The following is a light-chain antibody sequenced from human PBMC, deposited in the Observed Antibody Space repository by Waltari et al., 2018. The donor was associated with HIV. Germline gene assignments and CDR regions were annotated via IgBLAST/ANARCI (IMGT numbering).Light chain of an antibody. CDR3: SSYTSRNTWV. J-gene: IGLJ3*02. CDR2: EVT. Sequence: QSALTQPASVSGSPGQSITFSCTGTSSDFFSYNSVSWYQQHPGKAPKLMIFEVTKRPSGISDRFSGSKSGNTASLTISGLQAEDEADYYCSSYTSRNTWVFGGGTKLTV. CDR1: SSDFFSYNS. V-gene: IGLV2-14*01.